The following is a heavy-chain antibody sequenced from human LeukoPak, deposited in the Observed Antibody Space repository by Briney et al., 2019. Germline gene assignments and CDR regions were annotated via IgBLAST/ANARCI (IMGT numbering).Heavy chain of an antibody. V-gene: IGHV3-30*18. CDR1: GFTFSSYG. CDR3: AKGDYYGDYFPFDY. CDR2: ISYDGSIK. J-gene: IGHJ4*02. Sequence: GGSLRLSCAASGFTFSSYGFHWVRQAPGKGLEWVAVISYDGSIKYYADSVKGRFTISRDNSKNTLYLQMNSLRAEDAAVYYCAKGDYYGDYFPFDYWGQGTLVTVSS. D-gene: IGHD4-17*01.